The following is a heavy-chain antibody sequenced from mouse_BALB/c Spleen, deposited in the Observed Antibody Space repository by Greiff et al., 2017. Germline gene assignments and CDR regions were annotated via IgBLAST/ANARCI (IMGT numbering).Heavy chain of an antibody. CDR3: ARGPSITTATGAMDY. CDR1: GFTFSSYA. Sequence: EVKLEESGGGLVKPGGSLKLSCAASGFTFSSYAMSWVRQTPEKRLEWVASISSGGSTYYPDSVKGRFTISRDNARNILYLQMSSLRSEDTAMYYCARGPSITTATGAMDYWGQGTSVTVSS. J-gene: IGHJ4*01. CDR2: ISSGGST. V-gene: IGHV5-6-5*01. D-gene: IGHD1-2*01.